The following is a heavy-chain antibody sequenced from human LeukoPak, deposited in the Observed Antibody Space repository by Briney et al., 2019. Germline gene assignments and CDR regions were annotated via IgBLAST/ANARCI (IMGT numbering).Heavy chain of an antibody. Sequence: GGSLGLSCAASGFTFSSYSMNWVRQAPGKGLEWVSSISDSSTYIFNADPVQGRFTISRDDAKNSLYLQMNSLRVEDTAVYYCVRVVYCSGGSCSYYFDSWGQGTLVTVSS. V-gene: IGHV3-21*01. D-gene: IGHD2-15*01. J-gene: IGHJ4*02. CDR2: ISDSSTYI. CDR3: VRVVYCSGGSCSYYFDS. CDR1: GFTFSSYS.